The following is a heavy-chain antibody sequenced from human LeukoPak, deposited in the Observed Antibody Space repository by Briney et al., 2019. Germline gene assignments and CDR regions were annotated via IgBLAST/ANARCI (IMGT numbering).Heavy chain of an antibody. D-gene: IGHD2-15*01. V-gene: IGHV3-23*01. CDR3: AKADIVVVVAAIRFDY. J-gene: IGHJ4*02. CDR2: ISGSGGST. CDR1: GFIFSSYA. Sequence: GGTLRLSCAASGFIFSSYAMSWVRQAPGKGLEWVSTISGSGGSTYYADSVKGRFTISRDNSKNTLYLQMNSLRAEDTAVYYCAKADIVVVVAAIRFDYWGQGTLATVSS.